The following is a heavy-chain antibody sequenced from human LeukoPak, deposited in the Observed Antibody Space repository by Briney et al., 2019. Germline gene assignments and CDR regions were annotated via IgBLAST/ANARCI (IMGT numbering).Heavy chain of an antibody. Sequence: ASVKVSCKASRYTFTSYAMHWVRQAPGQRLEWMGWINAGNGNTKYSQKFQGRVTITRDTSASTAYVELSSLRSEDTAVYYCARDYYGSGSYFEYNWFDPWGQGTLVTVSS. CDR3: ARDYYGSGSYFEYNWFDP. CDR2: INAGNGNT. J-gene: IGHJ5*02. V-gene: IGHV1-3*01. CDR1: RYTFTSYA. D-gene: IGHD3-10*01.